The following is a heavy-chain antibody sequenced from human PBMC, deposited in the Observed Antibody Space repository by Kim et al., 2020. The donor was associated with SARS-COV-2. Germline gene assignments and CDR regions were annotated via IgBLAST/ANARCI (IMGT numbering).Heavy chain of an antibody. CDR2: ISYDGSNK. V-gene: IGHV3-30*03. CDR1: GFTFSSYG. Sequence: GGSLRLSCAASGFTFSSYGMHWVRQAPGKGLEWVAVISYDGSNKYYADSVKGRFTISRDNSKNTLYLQMNSLRAEDTAVYYCWLYYDSSGSTIDYWGQGTLVTVSS. CDR3: WLYYDSSGSTIDY. J-gene: IGHJ4*02. D-gene: IGHD3-22*01.